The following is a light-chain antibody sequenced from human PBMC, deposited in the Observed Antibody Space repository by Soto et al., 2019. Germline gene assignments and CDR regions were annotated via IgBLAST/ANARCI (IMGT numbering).Light chain of an antibody. CDR2: KAS. Sequence: DIPMTQSPSTLSASVGDKVTITCRASQSISSWLAWNQQKPGKAPKLLIYKASILESGVTSRFSGSGSGTEFTHPISSLQPEDFAAYYCHQYDDYSATFGGGTKVEV. V-gene: IGKV1-5*03. CDR3: HQYDDYSAT. J-gene: IGKJ4*02. CDR1: QSISSW.